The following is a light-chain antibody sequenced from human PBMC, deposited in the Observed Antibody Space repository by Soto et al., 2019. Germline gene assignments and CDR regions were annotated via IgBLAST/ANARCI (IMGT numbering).Light chain of an antibody. CDR1: QTISTY. Sequence: DIQMTQSPSSLSASVGDRVTITCRASQTISTYLNWYQQKPGKAPKLLIYAASTLQSGVPSRFSGSGSGTDFTLTINSLQPEDFATYSCQQGLGIPYTFGQGTKLEIQ. CDR2: AAS. CDR3: QQGLGIPYT. J-gene: IGKJ2*01. V-gene: IGKV1-39*01.